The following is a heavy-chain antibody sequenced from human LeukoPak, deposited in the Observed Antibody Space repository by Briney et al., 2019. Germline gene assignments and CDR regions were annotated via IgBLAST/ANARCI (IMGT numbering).Heavy chain of an antibody. Sequence: SETLSLTCAVYGGSFSGYYWSWIRQPPGKGLEWIGEINHSGSTYYNPSLKSRVTISVDTSKNQFSLKLSSVTAADTAVYYCARGEREQQPSAYMDVWGKGTTVTVSS. CDR1: GGSFSGYY. CDR3: ARGEREQQPSAYMDV. V-gene: IGHV4-34*01. CDR2: INHSGST. J-gene: IGHJ6*03. D-gene: IGHD6-13*01.